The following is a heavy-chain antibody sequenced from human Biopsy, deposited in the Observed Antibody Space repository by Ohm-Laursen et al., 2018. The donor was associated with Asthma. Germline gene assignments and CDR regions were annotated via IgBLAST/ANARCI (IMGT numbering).Heavy chain of an antibody. CDR2: VNTVNGDT. J-gene: IGHJ3*01. CDR3: ARTYYDFLTGQVKDVFGV. V-gene: IGHV1-3*04. CDR1: GYTFISFA. D-gene: IGHD3-9*01. Sequence: ASVKVSCNASGYTFISFAIHWVRQAPGQRLEWMGWVNTVNGDTKYSQKFQGRVTITRDTSASTAYMELRSLRSEDTATYYRARTYYDFLTGQVKDVFGVWGQGTMVTVSS.